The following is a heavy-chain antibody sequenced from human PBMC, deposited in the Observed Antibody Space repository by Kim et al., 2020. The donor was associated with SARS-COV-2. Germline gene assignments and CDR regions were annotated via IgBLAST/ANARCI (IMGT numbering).Heavy chain of an antibody. V-gene: IGHV1-69*13. D-gene: IGHD3-10*01. Sequence: SVKVSCKASGGTFSSYAISWVRQAPGQGLEWMGGIIPIFVTANYAQKFQGRVTITAAESTSTAYMELSSLRSEDTAVYYCARDRGRENPSSFDYWGQGTLVTVSP. J-gene: IGHJ4*02. CDR1: GGTFSSYA. CDR2: IIPIFVTA. CDR3: ARDRGRENPSSFDY.